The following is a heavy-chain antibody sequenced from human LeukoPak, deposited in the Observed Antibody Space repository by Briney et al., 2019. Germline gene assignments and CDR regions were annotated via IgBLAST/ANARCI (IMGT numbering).Heavy chain of an antibody. CDR1: GFTFDDYA. V-gene: IGHV3-9*01. J-gene: IGHJ4*02. CDR3: EKDGDSSSWYRGGYYCDH. Sequence: RRSLRLSCAASGFTFDDYAMHWVRQAPGKGLEWVSGISWNSGSIGYADSVKGRFTISRDNAKNSLYLQMNSLRAEDTALYYCEKDGDSSSWYRGGYYCDHWGQGTLVTVSS. CDR2: ISWNSGSI. D-gene: IGHD6-13*01.